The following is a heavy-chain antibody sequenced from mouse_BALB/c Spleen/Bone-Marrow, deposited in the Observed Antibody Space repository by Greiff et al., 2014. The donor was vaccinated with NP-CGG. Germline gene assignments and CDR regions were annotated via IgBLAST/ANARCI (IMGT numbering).Heavy chain of an antibody. Sequence: LQESGAELVKPGASVKLSCKASGHTFTSYWMHWVKQRPGQGLEWIGEINPSNGRTNYNEKFKSKATLTVDKSSSTAYMQLSSLTSEDSAVYYCAIGLLGDYWGQGTSVTVSS. CDR1: GHTFTSYW. CDR3: AIGLLGDY. V-gene: IGHV1S81*02. J-gene: IGHJ4*01. D-gene: IGHD2-10*01. CDR2: INPSNGRT.